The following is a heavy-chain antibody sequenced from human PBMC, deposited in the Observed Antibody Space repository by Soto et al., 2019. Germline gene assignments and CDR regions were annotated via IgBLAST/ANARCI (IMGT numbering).Heavy chain of an antibody. V-gene: IGHV4-34*01. Sequence: VSLTCAVYGGSFSGYYWSWIRQPPGKGLEWIGEINHSGSTNYNPSLKSRVTISVDTSKNQFSLKLSSVTAADTAVYYCASYEYRSSLYGMDVWGQGTTVTV. CDR1: GGSFSGYY. CDR3: ASYEYRSSLYGMDV. J-gene: IGHJ6*02. D-gene: IGHD6-6*01. CDR2: INHSGST.